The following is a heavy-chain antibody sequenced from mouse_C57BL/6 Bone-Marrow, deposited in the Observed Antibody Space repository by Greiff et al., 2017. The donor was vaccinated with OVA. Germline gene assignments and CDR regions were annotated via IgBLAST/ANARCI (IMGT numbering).Heavy chain of an antibody. CDR1: GFTFSNYW. CDR3: TGLRSGAFAY. CDR2: IRLKSDNYAT. V-gene: IGHV6-3*01. D-gene: IGHD1-3*01. J-gene: IGHJ3*01. Sequence: DVKLVESGGGLVQPGGSMKLSCVASGFTFSNYWMNWVRQSPEKGLEWVAQIRLKSDNYATHYAESVKGRFTISRDDSKSSVYLQMNNLRAEDTGIYYCTGLRSGAFAYWGQGTLVTVSA.